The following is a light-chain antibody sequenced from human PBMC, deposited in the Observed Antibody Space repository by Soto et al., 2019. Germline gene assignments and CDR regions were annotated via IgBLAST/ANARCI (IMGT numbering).Light chain of an antibody. Sequence: EIVLTQSPATLSLSPGERATLSCRASQSIANSLAWYQQRPGQAHRLLIYDASNRATGIPARFSGSGSGTDFTLTIRSLDPEDFAVYYCQQRSNWPITFGQGTRLEIK. CDR3: QQRSNWPIT. CDR2: DAS. V-gene: IGKV3-11*01. J-gene: IGKJ5*01. CDR1: QSIANS.